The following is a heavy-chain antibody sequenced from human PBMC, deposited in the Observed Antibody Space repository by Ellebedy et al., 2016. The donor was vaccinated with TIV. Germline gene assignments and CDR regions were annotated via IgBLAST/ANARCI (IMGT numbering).Heavy chain of an antibody. D-gene: IGHD3-16*01. V-gene: IGHV3-74*01. J-gene: IGHJ4*02. Sequence: GESLKISCAASGFTFSTYWMNWVRQAPGKGLVWVARINNDGSSTNYADSVKGRFTISRDNAKNTLYLQMNSLRAEDTAVYYCARVPKGVMALDYWGQGTLVTVSS. CDR1: GFTFSTYW. CDR2: INNDGSST. CDR3: ARVPKGVMALDY.